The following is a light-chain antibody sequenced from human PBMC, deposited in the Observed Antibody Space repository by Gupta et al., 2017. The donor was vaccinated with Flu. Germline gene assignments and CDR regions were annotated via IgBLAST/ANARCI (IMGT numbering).Light chain of an antibody. CDR3: GTWDSLNSGGL. Sequence: SSNIGSEYVSWYQHVPGAVPKLLIYENDKRPSGIPDRFSASKSGASATLDITGLQPADEADYYYGTWDSLNSGGLFGGGTHLTVL. CDR1: SSNIGSEY. CDR2: END. J-gene: IGLJ3*02. V-gene: IGLV1-51*02.